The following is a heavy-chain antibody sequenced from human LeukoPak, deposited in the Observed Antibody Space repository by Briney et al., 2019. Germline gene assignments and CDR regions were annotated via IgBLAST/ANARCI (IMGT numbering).Heavy chain of an antibody. CDR3: ARVGFGESRVAYYYYMDV. CDR2: IYTSGST. Sequence: SETLSLTCTVSGGSISSGSYYWSWIRQPAGKGLEWIGRIYTSGSTNYNPSLKSRVTISLDTSKNQFSLKLSSVTAADTAVYYCARVGFGESRVAYYYYMDVWGKGTTVTISS. J-gene: IGHJ6*03. CDR1: GGSISSGSYY. D-gene: IGHD3-10*01. V-gene: IGHV4-61*02.